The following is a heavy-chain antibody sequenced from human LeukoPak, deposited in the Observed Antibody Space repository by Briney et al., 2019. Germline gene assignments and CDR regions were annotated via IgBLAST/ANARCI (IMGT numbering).Heavy chain of an antibody. D-gene: IGHD3-10*02. CDR1: GFTFKSYA. CDR2: ISGDSTDI. J-gene: IGHJ6*04. CDR3: AELGITMIGGV. Sequence: GGSLRLSCATSGFTFKSYAMNWVRQSPGKGLEWVSSISGDSTDIYYADSLMGRSTISRDNAKNSLYLQMNSLRAEDTAVYYCAELGITMIGGVWGKGTTVTISS. V-gene: IGHV3-21*01.